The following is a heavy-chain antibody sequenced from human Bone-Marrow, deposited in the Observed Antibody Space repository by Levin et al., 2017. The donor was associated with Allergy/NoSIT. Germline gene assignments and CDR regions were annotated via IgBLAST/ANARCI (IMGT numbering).Heavy chain of an antibody. CDR3: SRGHSSGSTRGPFAY. J-gene: IGHJ4*02. V-gene: IGHV3-7*01. Sequence: GESLKISCVASGFTFTNYWMIWVRQAPGKGLEWVASIKLDGSEKYYVDSVKGRFTISRDNAKKSLFLQMDSLRAEDTAIYYCSRGHSSGSTRGPFAYWGQGTLVTVSS. CDR2: IKLDGSEK. CDR1: GFTFTNYW. D-gene: IGHD1-26*01.